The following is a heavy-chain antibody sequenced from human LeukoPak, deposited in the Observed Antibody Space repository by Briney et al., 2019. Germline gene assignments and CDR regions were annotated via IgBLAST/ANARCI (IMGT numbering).Heavy chain of an antibody. CDR2: INSDGSST. CDR3: ARDEATHRNYYYYYGMDV. Sequence: QPGGSLRLSCAASGFTFSSYWMHWVRQAPGKGLVWVSRINSDGSSTSYADSVKGRFTISRDNAKNTLYLQMNSLRAEDTAVYYCARDEATHRNYYYYYGMDVWGQGTTVTVSS. J-gene: IGHJ6*02. CDR1: GFTFSSYW. V-gene: IGHV3-74*01. D-gene: IGHD5-24*01.